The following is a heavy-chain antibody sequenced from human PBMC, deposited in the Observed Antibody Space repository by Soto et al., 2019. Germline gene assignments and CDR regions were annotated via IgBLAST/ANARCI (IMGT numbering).Heavy chain of an antibody. Sequence: PGGSMRLSCASSGFTFSIYGMNWVRQAPGKGLEWVSSISDNGGSTYYAESVKGRFTISRDNSKNTLYLQVNSLRAEDTAVYYCAKRVPYRSPFPYFDYWGQGTLVTVSS. D-gene: IGHD6-19*01. CDR3: AKRVPYRSPFPYFDY. J-gene: IGHJ4*02. CDR1: GFTFSIYG. CDR2: ISDNGGST. V-gene: IGHV3-23*01.